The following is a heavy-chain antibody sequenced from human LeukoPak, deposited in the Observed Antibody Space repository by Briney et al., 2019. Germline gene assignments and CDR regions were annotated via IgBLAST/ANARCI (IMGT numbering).Heavy chain of an antibody. V-gene: IGHV3-21*01. J-gene: IGHJ3*02. CDR1: GFTFSSYS. CDR2: ISSSSSYI. Sequence: GGSLRLSCAASGFTFSSYSMNWVRQAPGKGLEWVSSISSSSSYIYYADSVKGRFTISRDNAKNSLYLQMNSLRAEDTAVYYCARETGGIYAVLTPEAFDIWGQGTMVTVSS. D-gene: IGHD3-16*01. CDR3: ARETGGIYAVLTPEAFDI.